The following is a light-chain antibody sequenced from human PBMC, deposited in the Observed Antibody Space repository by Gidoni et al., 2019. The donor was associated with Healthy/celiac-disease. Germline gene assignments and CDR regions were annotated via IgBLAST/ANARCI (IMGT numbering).Light chain of an antibody. Sequence: IAMTQSPATLSVSPGERATLSCRASQIVSSNLAWYQQKPGQAPRLLIYGASSRATGIPARFSGSGSGTEFTLTISSLQSEDFAVYYCQQYNNWPPGVTFGGGTKVEIK. CDR1: QIVSSN. CDR2: GAS. V-gene: IGKV3-15*01. J-gene: IGKJ4*01. CDR3: QQYNNWPPGVT.